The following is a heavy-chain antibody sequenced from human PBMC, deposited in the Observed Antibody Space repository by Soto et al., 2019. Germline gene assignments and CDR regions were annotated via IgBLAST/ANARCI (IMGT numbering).Heavy chain of an antibody. Sequence: QVQLQESGPGLAKPSQTLSLTCNVSNGSISSSGYYWSWIRQHPGQGLEWIGYIYYSGSTYYNPSLMSRVTISVDTSKNQFSLKLGSVTAADTAMYYCAGGSSKSWFDPWGQGTLVTVSS. V-gene: IGHV4-31*03. CDR1: NGSISSSGYY. J-gene: IGHJ5*02. CDR2: IYYSGST. CDR3: AGGSSKSWFDP. D-gene: IGHD6-6*01.